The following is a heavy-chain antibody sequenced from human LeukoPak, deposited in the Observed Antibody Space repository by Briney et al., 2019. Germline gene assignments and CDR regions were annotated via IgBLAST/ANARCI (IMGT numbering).Heavy chain of an antibody. V-gene: IGHV1-2*06. CDR3: ARDVLLDGYSYGMG. D-gene: IGHD5-12*01. CDR1: GYTFTSYG. Sequence: ASVKVSCKASGYTFTSYGISWVRQAPGQGLEWMGRINPNSGGTNYAQKFQGRVTMTRDTSISTAYMELSRLRSDDTAVYYCARDVLLDGYSYGMGWGQGTLVTVSS. CDR2: INPNSGGT. J-gene: IGHJ4*02.